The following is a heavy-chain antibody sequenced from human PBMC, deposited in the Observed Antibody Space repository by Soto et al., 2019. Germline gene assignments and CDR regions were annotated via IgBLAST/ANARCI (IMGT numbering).Heavy chain of an antibody. CDR3: AGAASTIAAGSKN. J-gene: IGHJ4*02. CDR2: IIPFIGTD. D-gene: IGHD6-13*01. Sequence: QVQLVQSGAEVKKPGSSVKVSCKASGDTFNSHSFTWVRQAPGQGLEWMGRIIPFIGTDSHAQKFKGRIMISADTYAGAVYLEILSLRPADKAMYYCAGAASTIAAGSKNWGQGTVVNVSS. V-gene: IGHV1-69*08. CDR1: GDTFNSHS.